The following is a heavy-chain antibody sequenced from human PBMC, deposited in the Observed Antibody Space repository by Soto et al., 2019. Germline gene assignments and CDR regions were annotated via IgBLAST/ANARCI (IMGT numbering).Heavy chain of an antibody. CDR2: INPNGGGT. J-gene: IGHJ6*02. CDR3: ARTAMAVYYYYGMDV. CDR1: GYTFTGYY. V-gene: IGHV1-2*04. D-gene: IGHD5-18*01. Sequence: ASVKVSCKASGYTFTGYYMHWVRQAPGQGLEWMGWINPNGGGTNYAQKFQGWVTMTRDTSISTAYMELSRLRSDDTAVYYCARTAMAVYYYYGMDVWGQGTTVTVSS.